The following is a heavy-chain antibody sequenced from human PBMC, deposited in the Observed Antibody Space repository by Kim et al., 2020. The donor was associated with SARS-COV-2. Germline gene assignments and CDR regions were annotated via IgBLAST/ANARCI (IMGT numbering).Heavy chain of an antibody. CDR1: GFTFSSYA. V-gene: IGHV3-23*01. CDR2: ISGSGGST. CDR3: AKAGSGSSWGHETYYFDY. J-gene: IGHJ4*02. Sequence: GGSLRLSCAASGFTFSSYAMSWVRQAPGKGLEWVSAISGSGGSTYYADSVKGRFTISRDNSKNTLYLQMNSLRAEDTAVYYCAKAGSGSSWGHETYYFDYWGQGTLVTVSS. D-gene: IGHD1-26*01.